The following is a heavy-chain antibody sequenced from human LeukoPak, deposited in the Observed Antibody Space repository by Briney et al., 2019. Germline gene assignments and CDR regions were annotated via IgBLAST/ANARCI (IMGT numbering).Heavy chain of an antibody. J-gene: IGHJ4*02. CDR3: AKDHCSSTSCYAGTYFDY. CDR2: ISGSGGST. Sequence: GGSLRLSCAASGFTFSSYAMSWVRRAPGKGLEWVSAISGSGGSTYYADSVKGRFTISRVNSKNTLYLQMNSLRAEDTAVYYCAKDHCSSTSCYAGTYFDYWGQGTLVTVSS. CDR1: GFTFSSYA. D-gene: IGHD2-2*01. V-gene: IGHV3-23*01.